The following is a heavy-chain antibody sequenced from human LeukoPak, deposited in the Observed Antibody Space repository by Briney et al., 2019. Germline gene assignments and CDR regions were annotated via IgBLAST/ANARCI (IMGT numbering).Heavy chain of an antibody. CDR3: ARDKSNGIGIVY. CDR2: INFNRGDT. J-gene: IGHJ4*02. D-gene: IGHD1-26*01. Sequence: ASVKVSCKASGYTFRDYYIHWVRQAPGHGLEYMGWINFNRGDTNYAEKFQGRVTMTRDTSIDTVYMDLSSLRSDDTALYYCARDKSNGIGIVYWGQGTPVTVSS. V-gene: IGHV1-2*02. CDR1: GYTFRDYY.